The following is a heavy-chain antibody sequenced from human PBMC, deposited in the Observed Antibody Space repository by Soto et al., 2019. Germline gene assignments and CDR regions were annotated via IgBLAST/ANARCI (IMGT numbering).Heavy chain of an antibody. D-gene: IGHD4-17*01. CDR3: PSTTVTSLYC. CDR2: IYYSGST. J-gene: IGHJ4*02. V-gene: IGHV4-30-4*02. Sequence: SETLSLTCTVSGGSISSGDYHWRWIRQPPGKDLESIGYIYYSGSTYYNTSLKSRFTISVDTSKNKFSLNLSSVTAADTAVYYCPSTTVTSLYCWGKGTRVTVS. CDR1: GGSISSGDYH.